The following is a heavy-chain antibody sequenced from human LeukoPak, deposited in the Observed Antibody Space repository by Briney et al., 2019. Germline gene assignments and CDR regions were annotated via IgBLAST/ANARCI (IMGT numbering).Heavy chain of an antibody. D-gene: IGHD1-1*01. CDR2: ISGSDGTT. CDR1: GFTFSSYW. J-gene: IGHJ4*02. V-gene: IGHV3-23*01. CDR3: AKVDNWKYGHHDF. Sequence: GGSLRLSCAASGFTFSSYWMHWVRQAPGKGLVWVSSISGSDGTTYYADSVKGRFTISRDNSKYTLSLQMNSLRTEDMAVYYCAKVDNWKYGHHDFWGQGTLVTVSS.